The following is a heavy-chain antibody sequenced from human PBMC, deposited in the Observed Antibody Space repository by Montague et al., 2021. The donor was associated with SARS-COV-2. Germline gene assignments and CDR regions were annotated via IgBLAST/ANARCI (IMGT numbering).Heavy chain of an antibody. CDR2: INHNGST. Sequence: SETLSLTCAVYGGSFSGYYWSWIRQPPGKGLEWIGEINHNGSTNYNPSLKSRVTISVDTSKNQFSLKLSSVTAADTAVYYCARGYQLRFLEWSSRQSTFDYWGQGTLVTVSS. J-gene: IGHJ4*02. D-gene: IGHD3-3*01. CDR1: GGSFSGYY. V-gene: IGHV4-34*01. CDR3: ARGYQLRFLEWSSRQSTFDY.